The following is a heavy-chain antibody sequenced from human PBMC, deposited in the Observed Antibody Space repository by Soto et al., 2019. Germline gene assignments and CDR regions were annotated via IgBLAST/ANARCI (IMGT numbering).Heavy chain of an antibody. CDR1: GGTFSSYA. CDR2: IIPIFGTA. CDR3: ARDDGDYVTRAFDI. D-gene: IGHD4-17*01. Sequence: QVQLVQSGAEVKKPGSSVKVSCKASGGTFSSYAISWVRQAPGQGLEWMGGIIPIFGTANYAQKFQGRVTITADKSTSTAYMELSSLRSEDTAGYYCARDDGDYVTRAFDIWGQGTMVTVSS. J-gene: IGHJ3*02. V-gene: IGHV1-69*06.